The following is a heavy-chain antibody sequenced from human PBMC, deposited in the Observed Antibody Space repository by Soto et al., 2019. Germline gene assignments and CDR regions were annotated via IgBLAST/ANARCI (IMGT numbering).Heavy chain of an antibody. V-gene: IGHV1-18*01. CDR2: IHTYNANT. Sequence: QVHLVQSGAEVKRPGASVKVSCKTSGYTFTNYGISWVRQAPGQGLEWRRGIHTYNANTNYAQKVQARLTLTTDTSTSTAYRALRRLISDDTAVYYCVRDLDLVFGEGGMDVRGHGTTVTVSS. D-gene: IGHD3-3*01. CDR1: GYTFTNYG. CDR3: VRDLDLVFGEGGMDV. J-gene: IGHJ6*02.